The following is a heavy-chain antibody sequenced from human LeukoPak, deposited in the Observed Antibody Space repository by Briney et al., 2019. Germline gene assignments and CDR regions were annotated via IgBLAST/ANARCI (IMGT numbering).Heavy chain of an antibody. CDR3: ARSVRDCSSTSCYRYYYYYGMDV. D-gene: IGHD2-2*01. Sequence: GASVKVPCKASGGTFSSYAISWVRQAPGQGLEWMGGIIPIFGTANYAQKFQGRVTITADESTSTAYMELSSLRSEDTAVYYCARSVRDCSSTSCYRYYYYYGMDVWGQGTTVTVSS. CDR2: IIPIFGTA. CDR1: GGTFSSYA. V-gene: IGHV1-69*13. J-gene: IGHJ6*02.